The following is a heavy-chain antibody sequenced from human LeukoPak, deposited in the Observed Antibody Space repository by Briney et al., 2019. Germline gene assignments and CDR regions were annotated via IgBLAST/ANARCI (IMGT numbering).Heavy chain of an antibody. D-gene: IGHD3-3*01. CDR2: INPSGGST. CDR3: ARGGLLRFLEWLLPDY. Sequence: GASVKVSCKASGYTFTSYYMHWVRQAPGHGLEWMGIINPSGGSTSYAQKFQGRVTMTRDMSTSTVYMELSSLRSEDTAVYCCARGGLLRFLEWLLPDYWGEGTLVTVSS. V-gene: IGHV1-46*01. J-gene: IGHJ4*02. CDR1: GYTFTSYY.